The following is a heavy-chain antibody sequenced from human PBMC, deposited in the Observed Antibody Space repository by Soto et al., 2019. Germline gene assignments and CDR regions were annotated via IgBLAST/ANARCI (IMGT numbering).Heavy chain of an antibody. J-gene: IGHJ6*02. CDR2: IIPIFGTA. Sequence: QVQLVQSGAEVKKPGSSVKVSCKASGGTFSSYAISWVRQAPGQGLEWMGGIIPIFGTANYAQKFKGRVTIPADESTSTAYMELGSLRSEDTAVYYCAARPRATITYYSGVDVWGQGTTVTVSS. CDR3: AARPRATITYYSGVDV. D-gene: IGHD5-12*01. CDR1: GGTFSSYA. V-gene: IGHV1-69*12.